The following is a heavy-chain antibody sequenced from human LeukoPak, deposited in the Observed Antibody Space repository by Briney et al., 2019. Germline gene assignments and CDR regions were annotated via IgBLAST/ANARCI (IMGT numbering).Heavy chain of an antibody. Sequence: GGSLRLSCAASGFTVSGTHMSWVRQAPGKGLEWVSAMYTGGTTYYADSVKGRFTISRDNSNNTLYLHMNSLRAEDTAVYYCAKDEVTSGGGLDFWGQGTLVTVSS. CDR2: MYTGGTT. V-gene: IGHV3-53*01. J-gene: IGHJ4*02. D-gene: IGHD2-21*02. CDR3: AKDEVTSGGGLDF. CDR1: GFTVSGTH.